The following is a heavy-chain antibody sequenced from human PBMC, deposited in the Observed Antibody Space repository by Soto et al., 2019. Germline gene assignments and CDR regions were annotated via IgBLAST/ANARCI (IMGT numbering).Heavy chain of an antibody. CDR3: AKPPRPFSMVRGVIPYGMDV. Sequence: GGSLRLSCAASGFTFSSYAMSWVRQAPGKGLEWVSAISGSGGSTYYADSVKGRFTTSRDNSKNTLYLQMNSQRAEDTAVYYCAKPPRPFSMVRGVIPYGMDVWGQGTTVTVSS. J-gene: IGHJ6*02. D-gene: IGHD3-10*01. CDR1: GFTFSSYA. V-gene: IGHV3-23*01. CDR2: ISGSGGST.